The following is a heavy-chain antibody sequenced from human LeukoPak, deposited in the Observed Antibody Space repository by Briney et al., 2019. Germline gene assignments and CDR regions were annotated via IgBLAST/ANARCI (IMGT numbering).Heavy chain of an antibody. CDR1: GYTFTGYY. V-gene: IGHV1-2*02. D-gene: IGHD5-24*01. CDR2: INPNSGGT. CDR3: ARSKGRDAYYFDY. J-gene: IGHJ4*02. Sequence: ASVKVSCKASGYTFTGYYMHWVRQAPGQGLEWMGWINPNSGGTNYAQKFQGRVTMTRDTSISTAYMELSSLRSEDTAVYYCARSKGRDAYYFDYWGQGTLVTVSS.